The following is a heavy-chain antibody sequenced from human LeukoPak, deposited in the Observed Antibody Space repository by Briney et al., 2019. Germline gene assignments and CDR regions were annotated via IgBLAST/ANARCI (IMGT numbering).Heavy chain of an antibody. J-gene: IGHJ4*02. CDR1: GYRFTIYW. CDR2: IYPGDSDT. CDR3: AKIDRQYCSRSSCYALDY. D-gene: IGHD2-2*01. V-gene: IGHV5-51*01. Sequence: GESLKISCKGSGYRFTIYWIGWVRQMPGRGLEWMGIIYPGDSDTRYSPSFQGQVHISVDKSISTAYLQWSSLKASDTAFYYCAKIDRQYCSRSSCYALDYWGQGTQVTVSS.